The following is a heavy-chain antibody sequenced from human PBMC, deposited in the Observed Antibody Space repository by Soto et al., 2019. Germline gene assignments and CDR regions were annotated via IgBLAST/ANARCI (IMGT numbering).Heavy chain of an antibody. J-gene: IGHJ5*02. CDR2: INHSGST. V-gene: IGHV4-34*01. Sequence: SETLSLTXAVYGGSFSGYYWSWIRQPPGKGLEWIGEINHSGSTNYNPSLKSRVTISVDTSKNQFSLKLSSVTAADTAVYYCARVELRSNWFDPWGQGTLVTVSS. CDR1: GGSFSGYY. CDR3: ARVELRSNWFDP. D-gene: IGHD5-12*01.